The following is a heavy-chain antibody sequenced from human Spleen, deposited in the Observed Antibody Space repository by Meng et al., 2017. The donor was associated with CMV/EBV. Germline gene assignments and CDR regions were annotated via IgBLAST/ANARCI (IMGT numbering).Heavy chain of an antibody. CDR1: GFTFSNYE. D-gene: IGHD3-3*01. J-gene: IGHJ6*02. Sequence: GESLKISCAASGFTFSNYEMNWVRQAPGKGLEWVSSITSSGSTIDYADSVKGRFTIPRDNARNSLYLQMNSLRAEDTAVYYCARTMYYDFWSGKQSYYYYGMDVWGQGTTVTVSS. CDR3: ARTMYYDFWSGKQSYYYYGMDV. V-gene: IGHV3-48*03. CDR2: ITSSGSTI.